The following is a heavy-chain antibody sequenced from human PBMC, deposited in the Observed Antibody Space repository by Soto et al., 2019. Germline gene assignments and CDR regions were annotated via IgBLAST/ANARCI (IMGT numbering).Heavy chain of an antibody. J-gene: IGHJ4*02. CDR3: ARDRRVIVGATTTEY. Sequence: QVQLVQSGAEVKKPGASVKVSCKASDYTFTSYGISWVRQAPGQGLEWMGWISPYNGNTRYAQKLQGRLTMTTDTSTSTAYRELRSLRSDDTAVYYCARDRRVIVGATTTEYWGQGTLVTVSS. D-gene: IGHD1-26*01. V-gene: IGHV1-18*01. CDR2: ISPYNGNT. CDR1: DYTFTSYG.